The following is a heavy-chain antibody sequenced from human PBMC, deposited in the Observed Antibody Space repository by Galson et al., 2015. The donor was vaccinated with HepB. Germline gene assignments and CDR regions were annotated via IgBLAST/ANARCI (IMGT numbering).Heavy chain of an antibody. Sequence: SVKVSCKASGFTFTSSATQWVRQARGQRLEWIGWIVVGSGNTNYAQKFQERVTITRDMSTSTAYMELSSLRSEDMAVYYCAAVHYYDSSGYHDLPVLWGQGTLVTVSS. CDR2: IVVGSGNT. V-gene: IGHV1-58*02. CDR1: GFTFTSSA. D-gene: IGHD3-22*01. CDR3: AAVHYYDSSGYHDLPVL. J-gene: IGHJ4*02.